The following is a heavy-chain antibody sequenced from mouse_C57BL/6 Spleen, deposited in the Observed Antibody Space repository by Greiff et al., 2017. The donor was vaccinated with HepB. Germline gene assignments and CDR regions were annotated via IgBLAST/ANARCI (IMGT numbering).Heavy chain of an antibody. CDR2: ISDGGSYT. D-gene: IGHD2-4*01. J-gene: IGHJ3*01. V-gene: IGHV5-4*01. Sequence: EVQRVESGGGLVKPGGSLKLSCAASGFTFSSYAMSWVRQTPEKRLEWVATISDGGSYTYYPDNVKGRFTISRDNAKNNLYLQMSHLKSEDTAMYYCARDLGLRRGFAYGGQGTLVTVSA. CDR1: GFTFSSYA. CDR3: ARDLGLRRGFAY.